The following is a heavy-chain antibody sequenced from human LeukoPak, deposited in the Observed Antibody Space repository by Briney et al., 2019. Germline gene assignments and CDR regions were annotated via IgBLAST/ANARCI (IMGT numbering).Heavy chain of an antibody. J-gene: IGHJ6*03. CDR3: ARGMAARRFYYYYYYMDV. D-gene: IGHD6-6*01. CDR1: GYTFTGYY. V-gene: IGHV1-2*02. CDR2: INPNSGGT. Sequence: ASVKVSCKASGYTFTGYYMHWVRQAPGQGLEWMGWINPNSGGTNYAQKFQGRVTMTRDTSISTAYMELSRLRSEDTAVYYCARGMAARRFYYYYYYMDVWGKGTTVTVSS.